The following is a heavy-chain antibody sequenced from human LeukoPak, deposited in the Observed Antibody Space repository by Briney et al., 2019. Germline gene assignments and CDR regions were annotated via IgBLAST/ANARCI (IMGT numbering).Heavy chain of an antibody. CDR2: IYYSGST. V-gene: IGHV4-31*01. Sequence: SQTLSLLCTVSGRSNSSGGSYWSWIRQHPGKGLEWIGYIYYSGSTYYNPSLKGQVTISVDTSKNQFSLKLSSVTAADTAVYYCAREPRITIVRGVIIVYFDYCGQGNLVTVSS. J-gene: IGHJ4*02. D-gene: IGHD3-10*01. CDR3: AREPRITIVRGVIIVYFDY. CDR1: GRSNSSGGSY.